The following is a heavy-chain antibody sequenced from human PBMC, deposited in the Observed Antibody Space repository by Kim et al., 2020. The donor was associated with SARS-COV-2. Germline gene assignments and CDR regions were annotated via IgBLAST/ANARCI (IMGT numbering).Heavy chain of an antibody. Sequence: SETLSLTCTVSGGSVSSGSYYWSWIRQPPGKGLEWIGYIYYSGSTNYNPSLKSRVTISVDTSKNQFSLKLSSVTAADTAVYYCARGASSSWSDYYYGMDVWGQGTTVTVSS. J-gene: IGHJ6*02. CDR3: ARGASSSWSDYYYGMDV. CDR1: GGSVSSGSYY. V-gene: IGHV4-61*01. D-gene: IGHD6-13*01. CDR2: IYYSGST.